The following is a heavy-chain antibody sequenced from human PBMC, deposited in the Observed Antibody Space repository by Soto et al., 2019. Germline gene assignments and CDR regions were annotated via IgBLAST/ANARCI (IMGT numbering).Heavy chain of an antibody. CDR3: AKVRMGIAVAAFDY. V-gene: IGHV3-23*01. CDR2: ISGSGGNT. Sequence: PGGSLRLSCAASGFTFTTYAMSWVRQAPGKGLEWVSAISGSGGNTYYADSVKGRFTISRDNSKNTLFLQMNSLRAEDTAVYYCAKVRMGIAVAAFDYWGQGTQVTVSS. D-gene: IGHD6-19*01. J-gene: IGHJ4*02. CDR1: GFTFTTYA.